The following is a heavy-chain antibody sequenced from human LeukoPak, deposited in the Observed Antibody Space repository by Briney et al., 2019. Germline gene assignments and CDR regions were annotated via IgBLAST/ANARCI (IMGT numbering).Heavy chain of an antibody. CDR2: VSGSGGST. Sequence: PGGSLRLSCAASGFTISSYAMSWVRQAPGKELEWVSGVSGSGGSTYYADSVKGRFTISRDNSKNTLYLQMNSLRAEDTAVYYCAKDLDIVATITGNWGQGTLVTVSS. V-gene: IGHV3-23*01. CDR3: AKDLDIVATITGN. CDR1: GFTISSYA. J-gene: IGHJ4*02. D-gene: IGHD5-12*01.